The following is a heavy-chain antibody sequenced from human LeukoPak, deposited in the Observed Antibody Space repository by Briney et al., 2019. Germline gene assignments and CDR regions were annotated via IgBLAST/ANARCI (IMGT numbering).Heavy chain of an antibody. J-gene: IGHJ5*02. D-gene: IGHD4-17*01. CDR2: IYYSGST. CDR3: ASSKTYFYGDRGGRWFDP. CDR1: GGSISSSSYY. Sequence: SETLSLTCTVSGGSISSSSYYWGWIRQPPGKGLEWIGSIYYSGSTYYNPSLKSRVTISVDTSKNQFSLKLSSVTAADTAVYYCASSKTYFYGDRGGRWFDPWDQGTLVTVSS. V-gene: IGHV4-39*01.